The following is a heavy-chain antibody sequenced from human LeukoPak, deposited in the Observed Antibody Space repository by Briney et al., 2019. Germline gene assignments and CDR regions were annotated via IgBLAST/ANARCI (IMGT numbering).Heavy chain of an antibody. V-gene: IGHV4-39*02. CDR2: IYYSGST. J-gene: IGHJ4*02. Sequence: PSETLSLTCTVSGGSISSSSYYWGWIRQPPGKGLEWIGSIYYSGSTYYNPSLKSRVTISVDTSKNQFSLKLSSVTAADTAVYYCARDIGRQQLIDYWGQGTLVTVSS. CDR1: GGSISSSSYY. D-gene: IGHD6-13*01. CDR3: ARDIGRQQLIDY.